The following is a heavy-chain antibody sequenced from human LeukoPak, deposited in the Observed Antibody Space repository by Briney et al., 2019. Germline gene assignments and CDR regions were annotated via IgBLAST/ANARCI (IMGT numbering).Heavy chain of an antibody. Sequence: RSGGSLRLSCAASGFTVSDFYMVWIRQAPGKGLECVSYISRGGESRGGDSIYYADSVKGRFTISRDNAKNSVYLQMDSLRVDDTAVYYCATPAYRDRGGFEYWGQGTLVTVSS. CDR3: ATPAYRDRGGFEY. CDR2: ISRGGESRGGDSI. V-gene: IGHV3-11*01. J-gene: IGHJ4*02. D-gene: IGHD1-26*01. CDR1: GFTVSDFY.